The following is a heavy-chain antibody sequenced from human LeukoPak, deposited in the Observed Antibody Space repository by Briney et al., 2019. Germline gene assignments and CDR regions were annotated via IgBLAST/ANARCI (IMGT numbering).Heavy chain of an antibody. V-gene: IGHV4-59*01. CDR2: IYTSGST. CDR3: ASLGGTPYFDY. D-gene: IGHD4-23*01. J-gene: IGHJ4*02. CDR1: GGSISNYY. Sequence: SETLSLTCTVTGGSISNYYWSWIRQPPGKGLEWIGYIYTSGSTNCNPSLKSRVTMSIDTSKNRFSLKLSSVTAADTAVYYCASLGGTPYFDYWGQGTLVTVSS.